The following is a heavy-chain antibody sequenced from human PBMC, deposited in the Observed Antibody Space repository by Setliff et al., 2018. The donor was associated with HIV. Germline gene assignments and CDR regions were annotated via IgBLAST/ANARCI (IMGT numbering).Heavy chain of an antibody. CDR1: GYSFVSCG. CDR3: ARDGLYDSSGYEYFQL. Sequence: GASVKVSCKASGYSFVSCGISWVRQAPGQGLEWLGWITTYNSRTSHAQKLQGRVTMTTDASTSTAYMELRSLRSDDTAVYYCARDGLYDSSGYEYFQLWGQGTLVTVSS. CDR2: ITTYNSRT. J-gene: IGHJ1*01. V-gene: IGHV1-18*01. D-gene: IGHD3-22*01.